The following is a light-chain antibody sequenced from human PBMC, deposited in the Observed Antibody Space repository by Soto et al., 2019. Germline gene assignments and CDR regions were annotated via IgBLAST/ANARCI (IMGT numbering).Light chain of an antibody. Sequence: EIVLTQSPDTLSLSSGERATLSCRASQRISNYYLAWYHQKPGQAPRLLIYGASSRATGVPDRFSGSGSGTDFTLTISRLEPEDFAVYYCPQYGSSPLTFGGGTKVDIK. CDR2: GAS. V-gene: IGKV3-20*01. J-gene: IGKJ4*01. CDR3: PQYGSSPLT. CDR1: QRISNYY.